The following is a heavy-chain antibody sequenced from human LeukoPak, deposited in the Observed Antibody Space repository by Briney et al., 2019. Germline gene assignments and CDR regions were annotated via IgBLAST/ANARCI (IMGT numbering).Heavy chain of an antibody. D-gene: IGHD2-2*01. CDR3: ARGGQYAKEYYFDY. CDR2: IYYSGST. Sequence: PSETLSLTCTVSGGSVSSGSYYWSWIRQPPGKGLEWIGYIYYSGSTNYNPSLKSRVTISVDTSKNQFSLKLSSVTAADTAVYYCARGGQYAKEYYFDYWGQGTLVTVSS. J-gene: IGHJ4*02. V-gene: IGHV4-61*01. CDR1: GGSVSSGSYY.